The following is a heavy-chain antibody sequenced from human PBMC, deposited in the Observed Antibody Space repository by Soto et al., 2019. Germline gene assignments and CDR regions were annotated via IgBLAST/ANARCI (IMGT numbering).Heavy chain of an antibody. V-gene: IGHV3-30-3*01. CDR1: GFTFSSYA. CDR3: ARDLRPYYFYGMDV. Sequence: QVQLVESGGGVVQPGRSLRLSCAASGFTFSSYAMHWVRQAPGKGLEWVAVISYDGSNKYYADSVKGRFTISRDNSKNTLYLQMTSLRAEDTAVYYCARDLRPYYFYGMDVWGQGTTVTVSS. CDR2: ISYDGSNK. J-gene: IGHJ6*02.